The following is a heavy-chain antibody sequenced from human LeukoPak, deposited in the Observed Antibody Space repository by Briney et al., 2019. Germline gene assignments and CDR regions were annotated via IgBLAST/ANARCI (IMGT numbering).Heavy chain of an antibody. CDR1: GGSFSGYY. CDR3: ARGLRSPYYYYGMDV. J-gene: IGHJ6*02. CDR2: INHSGST. V-gene: IGHV4-34*01. Sequence: SETLSLTCAVYGGSFSGYYWSWIRQPPGKGLEWIGEINHSGSTNYNPSLKSRVTISVDTSKNQFSLKLSSVTAVDTAVYYCARGLRSPYYYYGMDVWGQGTTVTVSS.